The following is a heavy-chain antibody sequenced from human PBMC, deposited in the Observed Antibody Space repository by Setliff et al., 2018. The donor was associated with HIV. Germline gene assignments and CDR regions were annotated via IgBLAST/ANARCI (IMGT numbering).Heavy chain of an antibody. CDR1: GGTFSSFA. Sequence: SVKVSCKASGGTFSSFAISWVRQAPGQGLEWMGGIIPIFGTANYAQKFQGRVTITTGESTTTAYMELRSLRSEDTAVYYCASETYYGSGSYLPTEYYYYYMDVWGKGTTVTV. J-gene: IGHJ6*03. CDR3: ASETYYGSGSYLPTEYYYYYMDV. V-gene: IGHV1-69*05. CDR2: IIPIFGTA. D-gene: IGHD3-10*01.